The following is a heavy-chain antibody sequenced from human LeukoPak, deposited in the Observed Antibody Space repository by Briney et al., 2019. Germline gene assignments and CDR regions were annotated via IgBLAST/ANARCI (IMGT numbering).Heavy chain of an antibody. J-gene: IGHJ4*02. CDR1: GGSISSYY. CDR2: ISDIGSI. D-gene: IGHD2/OR15-2a*01. V-gene: IGHV4-59*08. CDR3: AGHHPRNTVDF. Sequence: SQTLSLTCTVSGGSISSYYWSWIRQPPGKGLEWIAYISDIGSINYNPSLKSGVTISLATSKNQFSLKLSSVTAADTAVYYCAGHHPRNTVDFWGQGTLVTVSS.